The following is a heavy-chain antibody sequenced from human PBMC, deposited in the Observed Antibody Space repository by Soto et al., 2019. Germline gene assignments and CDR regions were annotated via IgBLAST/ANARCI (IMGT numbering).Heavy chain of an antibody. J-gene: IGHJ5*02. Sequence: SETLSLTCTVSGGSISSGGYYWSWIRQHPGKGLEWIGYIYYSGSTYYNPSLKSRVTISVDTSKNQFSLKLSSVTAADTAVYYCASGRRGGTRTVSGYVPLEYNWFDPWGQGTLVTVSS. CDR1: GGSISSGGYY. V-gene: IGHV4-31*03. CDR2: IYYSGST. CDR3: ASGRRGGTRTVSGYVPLEYNWFDP. D-gene: IGHD5-12*01.